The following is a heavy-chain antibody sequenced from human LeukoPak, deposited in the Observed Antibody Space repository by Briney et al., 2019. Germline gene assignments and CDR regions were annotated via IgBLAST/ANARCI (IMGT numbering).Heavy chain of an antibody. CDR3: ATGPRNDP. CDR1: GYPFTIWE. Sequence: ASVKVPCKTSGYPFTIWEINWVRQAAGQGLEWLGWVHPDNGNTYYAQRFRGRVTMSRDTSTTTAYMELSGLRSNDPAVYFCATGPRNDPWGQGTLVTVSS. D-gene: IGHD1-14*01. CDR2: VHPDNGNT. J-gene: IGHJ5*02. V-gene: IGHV1-8*01.